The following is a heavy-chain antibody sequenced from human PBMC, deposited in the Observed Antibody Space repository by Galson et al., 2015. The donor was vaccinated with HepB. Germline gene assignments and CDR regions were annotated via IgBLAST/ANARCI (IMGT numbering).Heavy chain of an antibody. CDR3: TRVVYDLGNPFDASEI. Sequence: SVKVSCKASGYTFTKYVMHWVRQAPGQRPEWMGWINGGNDNTYYSQKFQGRLTITMDTSATTAYMDLRSLRSEDTAVYYCTRVVYDLGNPFDASEIWGQGTRVSVSS. J-gene: IGHJ3*02. D-gene: IGHD3/OR15-3a*01. CDR1: GYTFTKYV. V-gene: IGHV1-3*01. CDR2: INGGNDNT.